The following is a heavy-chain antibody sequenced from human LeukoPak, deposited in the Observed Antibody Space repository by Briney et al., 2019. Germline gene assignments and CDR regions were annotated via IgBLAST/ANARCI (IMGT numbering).Heavy chain of an antibody. Sequence: QPGGSLRLSCAASGFTFSSYWMSWVRQAPGKGLQWVANIKQDGSEKYYVDSVKGRFTISRDNAKNSLYLQMNSLRAEDTAVYYCARELRPDPYSASRYNYWGQGILVTVSS. CDR2: IKQDGSEK. J-gene: IGHJ4*02. V-gene: IGHV3-7*01. D-gene: IGHD6-13*01. CDR3: ARELRPDPYSASRYNY. CDR1: GFTFSSYW.